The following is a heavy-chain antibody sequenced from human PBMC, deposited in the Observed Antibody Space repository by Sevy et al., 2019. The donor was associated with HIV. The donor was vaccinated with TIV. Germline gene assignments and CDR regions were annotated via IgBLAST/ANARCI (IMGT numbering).Heavy chain of an antibody. J-gene: IGHJ6*02. Sequence: SLTISLTCAISGDSVSSNSAAWSWIRQSPSRVLEWLGRTYSRSKWYNDYAVSVKSRITINPDTSKNQFSLQLNSVTPEDTAVYYCPRAAPATGTTGRGHYYYGMDVWGQGTPVLVSS. CDR3: PRAAPATGTTGRGHYYYGMDV. CDR2: TYSRSKWYN. D-gene: IGHD1-1*01. V-gene: IGHV6-1*01. CDR1: GDSVSSNSAA.